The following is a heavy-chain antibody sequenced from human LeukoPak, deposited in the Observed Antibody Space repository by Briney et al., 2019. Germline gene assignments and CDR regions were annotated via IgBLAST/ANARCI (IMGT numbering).Heavy chain of an antibody. CDR2: ISSSGSTI. CDR3: ARCSSGCDYFDY. CDR1: GFTFSSYS. Sequence: GGSLRLSCAASGFTFSSYSMNWVRQAPGKGPEWVSYISSSGSTIYYADSVKGRFTISRDNAKNSLYLQMNSLRAEDTAVYYCARCSSGCDYFDYWGQGTLVTVSS. D-gene: IGHD6-19*01. J-gene: IGHJ4*02. V-gene: IGHV3-48*04.